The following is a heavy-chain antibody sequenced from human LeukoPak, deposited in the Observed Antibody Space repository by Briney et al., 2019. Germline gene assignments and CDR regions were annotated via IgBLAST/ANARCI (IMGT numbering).Heavy chain of an antibody. CDR1: GFTFSNAW. CDR2: ISSSSSYI. CDR3: ARVQGTMVRGVIQS. D-gene: IGHD3-10*01. V-gene: IGHV3-21*01. J-gene: IGHJ5*02. Sequence: GGSLRLSCAASGFTFSNAWMSWVRQAPGKGLEWVSSISSSSSYIYYADSVKGRFTISRDNAKNSLYLQMNSLRAEDTAVYYCARVQGTMVRGVIQSWGQGTLVTVSS.